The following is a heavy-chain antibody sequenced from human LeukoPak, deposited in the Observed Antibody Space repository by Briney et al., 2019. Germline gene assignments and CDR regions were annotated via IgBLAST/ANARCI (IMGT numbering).Heavy chain of an antibody. V-gene: IGHV3-20*04. Sequence: GGSLRLSCAASGFTFSNYWMSWVRQAPGKGLEWVSGINWNGGRTGYADSVKGRFTISRDNAKNSLYLQMNSLRAEDTALYYCARDYDYGDYPGYWGQGTLVTVSS. CDR3: ARDYDYGDYPGY. CDR2: INWNGGRT. D-gene: IGHD4-17*01. CDR1: GFTFSNYW. J-gene: IGHJ4*02.